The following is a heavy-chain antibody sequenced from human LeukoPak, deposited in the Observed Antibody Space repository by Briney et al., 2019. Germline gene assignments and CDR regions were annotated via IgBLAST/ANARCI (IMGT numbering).Heavy chain of an antibody. CDR1: GGSINSSTHY. CDR2: IYYSGSI. CDR3: ARAARGLTIGVVWFDP. Sequence: PSETLSLTCTASGGSINSSTHYWGWIRQPPGKGLEWIGSIYYSGSIYYSPSLKSRVTMSVDTSNNQFSLKLSSVTAADTAMYYCARAARGLTIGVVWFDPWGQGTLVTVSS. J-gene: IGHJ5*02. D-gene: IGHD1-26*01. V-gene: IGHV4-39*07.